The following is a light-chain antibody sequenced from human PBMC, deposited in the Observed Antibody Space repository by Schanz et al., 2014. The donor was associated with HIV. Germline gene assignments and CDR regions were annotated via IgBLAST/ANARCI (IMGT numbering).Light chain of an antibody. Sequence: QSALTQPASVSGSPGQSITISCTGTSSDVGAYKYVSWYQQHPGKAPKLMIYDVNNRPSGVSDRFSGSKSGNTASLTISGLQADDEGDYYCCSYAGSSTWVFGGGTKVTVL. CDR3: CSYAGSSTWV. J-gene: IGLJ3*02. V-gene: IGLV2-14*03. CDR1: SSDVGAYKY. CDR2: DVN.